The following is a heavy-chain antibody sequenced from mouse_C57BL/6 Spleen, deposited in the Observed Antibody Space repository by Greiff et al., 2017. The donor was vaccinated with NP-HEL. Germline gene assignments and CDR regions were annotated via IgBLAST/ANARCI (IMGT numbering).Heavy chain of an antibody. CDR3: ARGSSYGYFDV. Sequence: EVQVVESGPGLVKPSQSLSLTCSVTGYSITSGYYWNWIRQFPGNKLEWMGYISYDGSNNYNPSLKNRISITRDTSKNQFFLKLNSVTTEDTATYYCARGSSYGYFDVWGTGTTVTVSS. V-gene: IGHV3-6*01. CDR2: ISYDGSN. J-gene: IGHJ1*03. CDR1: GYSITSGYY. D-gene: IGHD1-1*01.